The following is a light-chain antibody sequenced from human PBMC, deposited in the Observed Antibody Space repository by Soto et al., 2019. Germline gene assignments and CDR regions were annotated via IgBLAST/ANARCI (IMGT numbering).Light chain of an antibody. Sequence: EIVLTQSPGTLSLSPGERATLSCRASQSLSSNYLAWYQQKPGQAPRLLIYGASSRATGIPDRFSGSGSGTDFTLTITNLQAEDVAVYYCHQYYSPPFAFGPGTKVHL. CDR1: QSLSSNY. V-gene: IGKV3-20*01. J-gene: IGKJ3*01. CDR2: GAS. CDR3: HQYYSPPFA.